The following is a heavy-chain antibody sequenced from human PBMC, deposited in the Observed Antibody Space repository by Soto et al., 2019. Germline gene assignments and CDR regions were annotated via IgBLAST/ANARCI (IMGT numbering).Heavy chain of an antibody. CDR3: ARPSYSSSRYYGMDV. CDR1: GYSFTSYW. J-gene: IGHJ6*02. V-gene: IGHV5-51*01. CDR2: IYLGDSVT. D-gene: IGHD6-6*01. Sequence: GESLKISCKGSGYSFTSYWIGWVRQMPGKGLELMGIIYLGDSVTRYSPSFEGQVTISADKSITTAYLQWSSLKASDTAMYYCARPSYSSSRYYGMDVWGQGTTVTVSS.